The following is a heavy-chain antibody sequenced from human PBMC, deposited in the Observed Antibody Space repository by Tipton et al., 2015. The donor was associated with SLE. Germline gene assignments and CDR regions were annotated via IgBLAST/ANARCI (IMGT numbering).Heavy chain of an antibody. CDR1: GGSISSYY. CDR2: IYYGGST. D-gene: IGHD3-22*01. CDR3: ARGRPSSGFDS. V-gene: IGHV4-39*07. Sequence: TLSLTCTVSGGSISSYYWGWIRQPPGKGLEWIGSIYYGGSTYYNPSLKSRVTISVDTSKNQFSLKLTSVTAADTAVYYCARGRPSSGFDSWGQGTLVTVSS. J-gene: IGHJ4*02.